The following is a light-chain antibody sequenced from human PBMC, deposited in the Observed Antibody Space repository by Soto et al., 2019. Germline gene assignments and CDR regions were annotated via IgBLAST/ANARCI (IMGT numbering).Light chain of an antibody. V-gene: IGLV2-14*01. CDR3: SSYTTSGTRCV. Sequence: QSALTQDASVSGSPGQSITISCTGTSSDVGGYNYVSWYQQHPGKAPKLMIYDVSNRPSGVSNRFSGSKSGNTASLTISGLQTEDEADYYCSSYTTSGTRCVFGTGTKVTVL. J-gene: IGLJ1*01. CDR2: DVS. CDR1: SSDVGGYNY.